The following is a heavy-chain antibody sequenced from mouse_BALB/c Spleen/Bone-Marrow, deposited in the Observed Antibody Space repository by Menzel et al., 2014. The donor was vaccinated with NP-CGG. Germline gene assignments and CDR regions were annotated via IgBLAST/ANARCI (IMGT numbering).Heavy chain of an antibody. J-gene: IGHJ2*01. CDR1: GDSITSGY. D-gene: IGHD2-3*01. Sequence: EVQVVESGPSLVKPSQTLSLPCSVTGDSITSGYWNWIRKFPGNKLEYMGYISYSGNTYYNPSLKSRISITRDTSKNXYYLQLNSVTTEDTATYYCATYDGYCFDYWGQGTTLTVSS. CDR2: ISYSGNT. V-gene: IGHV3-8*02. CDR3: ATYDGYCFDY.